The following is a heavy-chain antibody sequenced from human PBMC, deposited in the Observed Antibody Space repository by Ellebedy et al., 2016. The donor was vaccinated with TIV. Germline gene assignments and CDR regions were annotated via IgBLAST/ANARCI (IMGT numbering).Heavy chain of an antibody. Sequence: PGGSLRLSCKGSGYSFTSYWIGWVRQMPGKGLEWMGIIYPGDSDTRYSPSFQGQVTISADKSISTAYLQWSSLKASDTAMYYCASPRGIPYWYFDLWGRGTLVTVSS. J-gene: IGHJ2*01. CDR3: ASPRGIPYWYFDL. CDR2: IYPGDSDT. CDR1: GYSFTSYW. D-gene: IGHD3-16*01. V-gene: IGHV5-51*01.